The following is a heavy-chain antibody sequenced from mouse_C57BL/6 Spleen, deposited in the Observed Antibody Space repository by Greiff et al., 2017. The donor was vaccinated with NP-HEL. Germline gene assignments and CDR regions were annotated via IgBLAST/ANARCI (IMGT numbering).Heavy chain of an antibody. V-gene: IGHV5-6*01. Sequence: EVQLQESGGDLVKPGGSLKLSCAASGFTFSSYGMSWVRQTPEKRLEWVATISSGGSYTYYPDSVKGRFTISRDNAKNTLYLQMSSLKSEDTAMYYCARRGYDGYWYFDVWGTGTTVTVSS. D-gene: IGHD2-3*01. J-gene: IGHJ1*03. CDR1: GFTFSSYG. CDR2: ISSGGSYT. CDR3: ARRGYDGYWYFDV.